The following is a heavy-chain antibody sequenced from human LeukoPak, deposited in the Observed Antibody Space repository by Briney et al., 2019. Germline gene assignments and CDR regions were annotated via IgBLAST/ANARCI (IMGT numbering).Heavy chain of an antibody. CDR3: ARNPDSDHFDY. Sequence: SETLSLTCAVYGESFSDYYWSWIRQPPGKGLEWIGENPHSGSTNYNPSLKSRVTMSLDTSKNQFSLNLTSVTAADTAVYYCARNPDSDHFDYWGQGTLVTVSS. V-gene: IGHV4-34*01. D-gene: IGHD1-14*01. CDR2: NPHSGST. CDR1: GESFSDYY. J-gene: IGHJ4*02.